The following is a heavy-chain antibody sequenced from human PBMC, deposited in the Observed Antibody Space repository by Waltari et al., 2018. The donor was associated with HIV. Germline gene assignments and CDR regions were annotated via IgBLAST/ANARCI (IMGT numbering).Heavy chain of an antibody. D-gene: IGHD3-22*01. CDR3: ARLDYYDSSGYGGGFDY. J-gene: IGHJ4*02. V-gene: IGHV1-69*01. CDR1: GGTFSSYA. Sequence: QVQLVQSGAEVKKPGSSVKVSCKASGGTFSSYAISWVRQAPGQGLEWMGGINPIFGTANYAQKFQGRVTITADESTSTAYMELSSLRSEDTAVYYCARLDYYDSSGYGGGFDYWGQGTLVTVSS. CDR2: INPIFGTA.